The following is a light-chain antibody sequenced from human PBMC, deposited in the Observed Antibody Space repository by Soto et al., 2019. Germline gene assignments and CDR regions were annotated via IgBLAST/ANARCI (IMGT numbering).Light chain of an antibody. J-gene: IGLJ3*02. CDR1: SSDVGGYNF. V-gene: IGLV2-14*01. CDR3: SSWTTSTPQV. Sequence: QSALTQPASVSGSPGQSITISCTGTSSDVGGYNFVSWYQQHPGKAPKLMIYEVNNRPSGVSNRFSGSKSGNTASLTISGLQAEDEADYYCSSWTTSTPQVVGGGTKLTVL. CDR2: EVN.